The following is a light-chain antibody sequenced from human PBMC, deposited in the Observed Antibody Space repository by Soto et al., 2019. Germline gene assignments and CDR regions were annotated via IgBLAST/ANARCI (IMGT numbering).Light chain of an antibody. CDR1: SSDVGDYNF. CDR3: SSYTSSTTRGIYV. V-gene: IGLV2-14*01. CDR2: EVS. J-gene: IGLJ1*01. Sequence: QSALTQPASVSGSPGQSIILSCTGTSSDVGDYNFVSWYQQHPGKAPKLMIYEVSNRPSGVSNRFSGSKSGNTASLTISGLQAEDEADYYCSSYTSSTTRGIYVFGTGTKLTVL.